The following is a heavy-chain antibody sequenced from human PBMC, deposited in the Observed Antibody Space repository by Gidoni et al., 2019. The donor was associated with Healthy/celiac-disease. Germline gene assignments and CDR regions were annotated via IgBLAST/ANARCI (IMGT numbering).Heavy chain of an antibody. CDR3: AKDQLPDYGGTADY. CDR2: ISYDGSNK. Sequence: QVQLVESGGGVVQPARSLRLSCAASGLSFSSYGMHWVRQAPGKGLEWVSVISYDGSNKYYADSVKGRFTISRDNSKNTLYLQMNSLRAEDTAVYYCAKDQLPDYGGTADYWGQGTLVTVSS. D-gene: IGHD4-17*01. J-gene: IGHJ4*02. CDR1: GLSFSSYG. V-gene: IGHV3-30*18.